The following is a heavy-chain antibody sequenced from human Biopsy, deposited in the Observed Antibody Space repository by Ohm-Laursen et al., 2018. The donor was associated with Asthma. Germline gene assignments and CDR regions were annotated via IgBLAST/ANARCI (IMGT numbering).Heavy chain of an antibody. J-gene: IGHJ4*02. V-gene: IGHV3-53*01. CDR1: GFTVSRDH. CDR3: ARGDSSGWSHYYFDY. D-gene: IGHD6-19*01. Sequence: SLRLSCAVSGFTVSRDHMFWVRQAQGKGLEWVSVIYSGGTSHTADSVRGRFTISRDFSKNTLHLQMHSLRVEDTAVYYCARGDSSGWSHYYFDYWGQGTLVTVSS. CDR2: IYSGGTS.